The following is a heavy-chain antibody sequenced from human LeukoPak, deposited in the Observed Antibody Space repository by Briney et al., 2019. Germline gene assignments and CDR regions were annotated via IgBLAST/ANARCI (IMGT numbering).Heavy chain of an antibody. CDR1: GFTFSSYS. D-gene: IGHD1-20*01. J-gene: IGHJ4*02. V-gene: IGHV3-23*01. CDR2: ISGSGGST. Sequence: GGSLRLSCAASGFTFSSYSMNWVRQAPGKGLEWVSAISGSGGSTYYADSVKGRFTISRDNSKNTLYLQMNSLRAEDTAVYYCAKVMYNWNDGADYWGQGTLVTVSS. CDR3: AKVMYNWNDGADY.